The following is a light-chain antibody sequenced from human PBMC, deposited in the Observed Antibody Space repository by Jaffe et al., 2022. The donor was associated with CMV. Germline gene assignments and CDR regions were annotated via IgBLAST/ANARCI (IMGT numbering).Light chain of an antibody. V-gene: IGKV1-5*03. Sequence: DIQMTQSPSTLSASVGDRITITCRASQGLNKWLAWYQQKPGKAPNLLIYRVSNLETGVPSRFSGSGSETEFTLTISSLQPDDFATYYCQQYNSDSWTFGQGTRVEIK. J-gene: IGKJ1*01. CDR1: QGLNKW. CDR2: RVS. CDR3: QQYNSDSWT.